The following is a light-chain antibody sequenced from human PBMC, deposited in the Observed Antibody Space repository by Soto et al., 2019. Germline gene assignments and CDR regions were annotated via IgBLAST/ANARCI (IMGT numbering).Light chain of an antibody. Sequence: QSVLTQPPSASGTPGQRVTISCSGSSSNIGSNAVNWYQQFPGTAPKLLIYTDNHRPSGVPDRFSGYKSGTSASLAISGLQSEDEADYFCAAWDGSLNAYVFGPGTQVTVL. CDR1: SSNIGSNA. V-gene: IGLV1-44*01. J-gene: IGLJ1*01. CDR2: TDN. CDR3: AAWDGSLNAYV.